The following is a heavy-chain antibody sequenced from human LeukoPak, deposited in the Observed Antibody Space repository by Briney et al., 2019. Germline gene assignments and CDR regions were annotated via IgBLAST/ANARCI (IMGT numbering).Heavy chain of an antibody. D-gene: IGHD3-10*01. V-gene: IGHV3-23*01. CDR1: GFTFSSYA. CDR2: ISGSGGST. CDR3: AKRQLRGFGELLNYFDY. J-gene: IGHJ4*02. Sequence: PGGSLRLSCAASGFTFSSYAMSWVRQAPGKGLEWVSAISGSGGSTYYADSVKGRFTISRDNSKNTLYLQMNSLRAEDTAVYYCAKRQLRGFGELLNYFDYWGQGPLVTVSS.